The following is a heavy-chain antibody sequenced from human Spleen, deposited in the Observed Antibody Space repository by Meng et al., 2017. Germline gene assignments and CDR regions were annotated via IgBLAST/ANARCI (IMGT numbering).Heavy chain of an antibody. J-gene: IGHJ4*02. D-gene: IGHD2-21*02. CDR2: INSDGSTI. CDR1: GFSVSHNY. V-gene: IGHV3-74*01. Sequence: GESLKISCAASGFSVSHNYMSWVRQAPGKGLVWVSRINSDGSTISYAESVKGRFTISRDNAKNTLYLQMNSLRDEDTALYYCARDWAYCGGDCYRSADYFDYCGQGTLVTVSS. CDR3: ARDWAYCGGDCYRSADYFDY.